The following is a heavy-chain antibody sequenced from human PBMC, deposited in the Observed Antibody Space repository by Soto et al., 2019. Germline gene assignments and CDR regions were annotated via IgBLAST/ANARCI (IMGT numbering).Heavy chain of an antibody. Sequence: EVQLVQSGGGLVQPGGSLRLSCAASGFMFDNYWMSWVRQAPGKGLEWVANIKQDGTDKFYVDSVKGRFTISRDNAKNSLYLQMNSLRAEDTAVYYCARDDFYDCSVNDAFDIWGQGAMVTVSS. J-gene: IGHJ3*02. D-gene: IGHD3-22*01. CDR3: ARDDFYDCSVNDAFDI. CDR1: GFMFDNYW. CDR2: IKQDGTDK. V-gene: IGHV3-7*05.